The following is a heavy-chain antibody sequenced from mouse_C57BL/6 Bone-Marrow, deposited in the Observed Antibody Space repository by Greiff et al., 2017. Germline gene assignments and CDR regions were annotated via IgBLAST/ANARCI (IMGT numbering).Heavy chain of an antibody. CDR3: AASTVVVDY. CDR1: GYTFTSYW. D-gene: IGHD1-1*01. Sequence: QVQLKQPGAELVKPGASVKLSCKASGYTFTSYWMQWVKQRPGQGLEWIGEIDPSDSYTNYNQKFKGKATLTVDTSSSTAYMQLSSLTSEDSAVYYCAASTVVVDYWGQGTTLTVSS. J-gene: IGHJ2*01. CDR2: IDPSDSYT. V-gene: IGHV1-50*01.